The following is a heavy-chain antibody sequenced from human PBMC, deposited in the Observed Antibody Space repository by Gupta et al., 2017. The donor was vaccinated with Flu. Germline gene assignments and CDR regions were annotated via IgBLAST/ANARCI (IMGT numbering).Heavy chain of an antibody. J-gene: IGHJ4*02. CDR3: ATLVGLEAGGDKGGYFDH. CDR1: GGPMTRNY. V-gene: IGHV4-4*07. CDR2: IYKSGNT. D-gene: IGHD2-21*01. Sequence: QVQLEESGPRLVKASETLSLTCTVFGGPMTRNYWTWIRQPAGKGLEWIGRIYKSGNTNYNPSLKRRVTISVDTSKNQMSLQLSSVTAADTAVYYCATLVGLEAGGDKGGYFDHWGPGHLVSVSS.